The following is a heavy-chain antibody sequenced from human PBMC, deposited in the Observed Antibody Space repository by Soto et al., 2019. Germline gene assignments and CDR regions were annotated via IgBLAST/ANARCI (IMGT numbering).Heavy chain of an antibody. V-gene: IGHV4-39*01. J-gene: IGHJ3*02. Sequence: PSETLSLTCTVSGGSISSSTYYWGWIRQPPGKGLECIGSIYYSGSTYYNPSLQSRVTISVDTSKNQFSLKLSSVTAADTAVYYCAKHAHYGSYIDAFDIWGQGTMVTVSS. CDR3: AKHAHYGSYIDAFDI. CDR1: GGSISSSTYY. CDR2: IYYSGST. D-gene: IGHD1-26*01.